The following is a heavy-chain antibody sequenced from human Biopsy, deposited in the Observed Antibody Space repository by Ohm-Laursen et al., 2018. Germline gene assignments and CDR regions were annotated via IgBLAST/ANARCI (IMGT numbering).Heavy chain of an antibody. CDR1: GGSISNNNYY. Sequence: GTLSLTCIVSGGSISNNNYYWGWIRQPPGKGLEWIGSIFYRGSTHYKPSLKSRVNISVDTSKNQFSLKLNSVTAADTAVYYCARDYDTSGYYYVSWGQGTLVTVSS. CDR2: IFYRGST. CDR3: ARDYDTSGYYYVS. J-gene: IGHJ5*02. D-gene: IGHD3-22*01. V-gene: IGHV4-39*01.